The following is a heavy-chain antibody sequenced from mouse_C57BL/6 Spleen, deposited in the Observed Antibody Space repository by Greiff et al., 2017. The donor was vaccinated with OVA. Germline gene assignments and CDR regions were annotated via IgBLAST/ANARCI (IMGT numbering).Heavy chain of an antibody. CDR3: ASSKDSSGYDYAMDY. V-gene: IGHV1-64*01. J-gene: IGHJ4*01. CDR1: GYTFTSYW. D-gene: IGHD3-2*02. Sequence: QVQLQQPGAELVKPGASVKLSCKASGYTFTSYWMHWVKQRPGQGLEWIGMIHPNSGSTNYNEKFKSKATLTVDKSSSTAYMQLSSLTSEDSAVYYCASSKDSSGYDYAMDYWGQGTSVTVSS. CDR2: IHPNSGST.